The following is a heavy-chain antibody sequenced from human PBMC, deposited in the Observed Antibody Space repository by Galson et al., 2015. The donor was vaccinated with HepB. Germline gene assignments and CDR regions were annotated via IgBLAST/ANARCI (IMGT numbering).Heavy chain of an antibody. J-gene: IGHJ4*02. V-gene: IGHV3-48*03. CDR2: ISSTSSSI. D-gene: IGHD3-10*01. Sequence: SLRLSFAASGFTFSSHAMNWVRQAPGRGLEWVSYISSTSSSIYYADTVKGRFTISRDNAKNSLYLQVDSLRAEDKAVYYCARGNYFGSGSYGEFDYWGQGTLVTVSS. CDR3: ARGNYFGSGSYGEFDY. CDR1: GFTFSSHA.